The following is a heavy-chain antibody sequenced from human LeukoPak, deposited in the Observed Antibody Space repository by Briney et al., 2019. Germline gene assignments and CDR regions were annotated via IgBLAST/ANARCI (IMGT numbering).Heavy chain of an antibody. J-gene: IGHJ4*02. D-gene: IGHD2-2*01. CDR2: IDSSSRYI. CDR1: GFTFSNYG. V-gene: IGHV3-21*01. Sequence: PGRSLRLSCVASGFTFSNYGMDWVRQAPGKGLEWVSFIDSSSRYIYQADSVKGRFTISRDNAKSSVFLQMNSLRAEDTAVYYCARVGGHCTSTSCPPPDYWGQGTLVTVSS. CDR3: ARVGGHCTSTSCPPPDY.